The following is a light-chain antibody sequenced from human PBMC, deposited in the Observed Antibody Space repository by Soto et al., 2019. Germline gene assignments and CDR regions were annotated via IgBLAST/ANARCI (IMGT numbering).Light chain of an antibody. CDR3: QQYGNSPLT. CDR2: GAS. Sequence: EIVLTPSPGTLSLSPVERATLSCRASQSVRSSYFAWYRQKPGQAPRLLIFGASTRAPGIPDRFSGSGSGTDFTLTISKLEPEDFALFYRQQYGNSPLTFGGGTKVDIK. J-gene: IGKJ4*01. V-gene: IGKV3-20*01. CDR1: QSVRSSY.